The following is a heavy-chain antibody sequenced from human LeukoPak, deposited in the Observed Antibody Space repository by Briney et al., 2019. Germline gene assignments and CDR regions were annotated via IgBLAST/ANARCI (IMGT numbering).Heavy chain of an antibody. Sequence: SETLSLTCTVSGGSISSGSYYWRWIRQPAGKGLEWIGRIYTSGSTNYNPPLKSRVTISVDTSKNQFSLKLSSVTAADTAVYYCARDRLVSSGWYKALDDWGQGTLVTVSS. CDR3: ARDRLVSSGWYKALDD. J-gene: IGHJ4*02. D-gene: IGHD6-19*01. CDR2: IYTSGST. CDR1: GGSISSGSYY. V-gene: IGHV4-61*02.